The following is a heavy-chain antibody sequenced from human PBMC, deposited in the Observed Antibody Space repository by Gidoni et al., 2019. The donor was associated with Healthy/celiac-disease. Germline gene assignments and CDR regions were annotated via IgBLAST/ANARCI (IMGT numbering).Heavy chain of an antibody. CDR2: IYYSGST. Sequence: QLQLQESGPGLVKPSETLSLTCTVSGGSISSSSYYWGWIRQPPGKGLEWIGSIYYSGSTYYNPSLKSRVTISVDTSKNQFSLKLSSVTAADTAVYYCARRRIAVAGIGGVFDYWGQGTLVTVSS. CDR1: GGSISSSSYY. J-gene: IGHJ4*02. V-gene: IGHV4-39*01. D-gene: IGHD6-19*01. CDR3: ARRRIAVAGIGGVFDY.